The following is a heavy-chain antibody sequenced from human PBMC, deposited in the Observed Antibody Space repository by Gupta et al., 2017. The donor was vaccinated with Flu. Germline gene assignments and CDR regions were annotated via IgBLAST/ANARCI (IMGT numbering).Heavy chain of an antibody. CDR3: ARGVGAVGDF. V-gene: IGHV1-8*01. D-gene: IGHD6-19*01. CDR2: RTPDNGIT. Sequence: QVPLVQSGAEVKKPGASVKVSCKASGYTFTRFDINWLRQATGQGLEWLCWRTPDNGITKYAQKYQDRVTMTRKASIGKAYLELSSLRSEDTAVYYCARGVGAVGDFWGQGTLLTVSS. J-gene: IGHJ4*02. CDR1: GYTFTRFD.